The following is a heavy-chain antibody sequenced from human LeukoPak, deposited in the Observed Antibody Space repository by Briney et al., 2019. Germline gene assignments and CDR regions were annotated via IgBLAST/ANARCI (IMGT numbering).Heavy chain of an antibody. Sequence: SETLSLTCTVSGGSISSSNYYWGSIRQPPGRGVEWIGSICYSGSTYYNPSLKSRVTISVDTSTNPFSLTLSSVTAADTAVYYCAGLDGYCSGGSCYSVSFVDPWGQGTLVTVSS. V-gene: IGHV4-39*01. J-gene: IGHJ5*02. D-gene: IGHD2-15*01. CDR2: ICYSGST. CDR3: AGLDGYCSGGSCYSVSFVDP. CDR1: GGSISSSNYY.